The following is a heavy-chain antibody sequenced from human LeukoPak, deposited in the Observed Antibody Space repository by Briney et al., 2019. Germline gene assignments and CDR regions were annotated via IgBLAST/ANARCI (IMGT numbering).Heavy chain of an antibody. D-gene: IGHD3-3*01. CDR2: ITGSGFDS. Sequence: GGSLRPSCAASGSTFSSYAMTWVRQAPGKGLEWVSSITGSGFDSYYADSMKGQFTISRYNSKDTLYLQMTSLRVEDTAVYYCARFRSYDFRSGFSDYWGQGTLVTVSS. CDR3: ARFRSYDFRSGFSDY. CDR1: GSTFSSYA. J-gene: IGHJ4*02. V-gene: IGHV3-23*01.